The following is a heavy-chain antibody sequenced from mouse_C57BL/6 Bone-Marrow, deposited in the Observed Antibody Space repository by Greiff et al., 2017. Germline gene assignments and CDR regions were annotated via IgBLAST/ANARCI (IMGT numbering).Heavy chain of an antibody. CDR2: IYPGSGST. Sequence: VQLQQSGAELVKPGASVKMSCKASGYTFTSYWITWVKQRPGQGLEWIGDIYPGSGSTNYNEKFKSKATLTVDTSSSTAYMQLSSLTSEDSAVYYCARKGQLRLPAWFAYWGQGTLVTVSA. CDR3: ARKGQLRLPAWFAY. D-gene: IGHD3-2*02. J-gene: IGHJ3*01. CDR1: GYTFTSYW. V-gene: IGHV1-55*01.